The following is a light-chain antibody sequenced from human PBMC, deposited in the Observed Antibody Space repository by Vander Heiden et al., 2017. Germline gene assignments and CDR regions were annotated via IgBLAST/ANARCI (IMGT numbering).Light chain of an antibody. Sequence: SYELTQPPSVSVSPGQTASITCSGDKLGDKYAFWYQQKPGQSLVVVIYKGSKRASGVPERFSGSNSGNTATLTISGTQAMDEAYYYWQAGDSSTVVFGGGTKLTVL. CDR3: QAGDSSTVV. V-gene: IGLV3-1*01. CDR2: KGS. J-gene: IGLJ2*01. CDR1: KLGDKY.